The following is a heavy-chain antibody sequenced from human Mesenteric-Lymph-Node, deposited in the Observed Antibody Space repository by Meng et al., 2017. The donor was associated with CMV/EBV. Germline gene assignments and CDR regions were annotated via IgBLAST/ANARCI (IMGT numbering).Heavy chain of an antibody. J-gene: IGHJ6*02. CDR1: GFTFSNYW. CDR3: ARGHYGLEV. CDR2: IKQDGSEK. Sequence: GESLKISCAASGFTFSNYWMSWVRQAPGKGLEWVANIKQDGSEKYYVDSVKGRFTISRDNVKNSLYLQMNSLRVEDTAVYYCARGHYGLEVWGQGTTVTVS. V-gene: IGHV3-7*01.